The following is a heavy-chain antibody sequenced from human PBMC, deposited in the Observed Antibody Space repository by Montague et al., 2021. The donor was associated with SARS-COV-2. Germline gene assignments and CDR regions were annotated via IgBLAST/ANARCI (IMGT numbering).Heavy chain of an antibody. CDR3: ARVGRQQLVRLSGMDV. CDR2: IYYSGST. V-gene: IGHV4-39*07. CDR1: DGSISSSSYY. Sequence: SETLSLTCTVSDGSISSSSYYWGWIRQPPGKGLEWIGSIYYSGSTYYNPSLKSRVTISVDTSKNQFSLKLSSVTAADTAVYYCARVGRQQLVRLSGMDVWGQGTPVTVSS. D-gene: IGHD6-13*01. J-gene: IGHJ6*02.